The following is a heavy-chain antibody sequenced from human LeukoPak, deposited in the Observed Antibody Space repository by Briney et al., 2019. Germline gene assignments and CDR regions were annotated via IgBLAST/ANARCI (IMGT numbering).Heavy chain of an antibody. D-gene: IGHD3-22*01. CDR1: GFTFSSYS. CDR3: ARDGAYYYDSSGFPLDY. V-gene: IGHV3-48*04. J-gene: IGHJ4*02. Sequence: GGSLRLSCAASGFTFSSYSMNWVRQAPGKGLEWVSYISSSSSTIYYADSVKGRFTISRDNAENSLYLQMNSLRAEDTAVYYCARDGAYYYDSSGFPLDYWGQGTLVTVSS. CDR2: ISSSSSTI.